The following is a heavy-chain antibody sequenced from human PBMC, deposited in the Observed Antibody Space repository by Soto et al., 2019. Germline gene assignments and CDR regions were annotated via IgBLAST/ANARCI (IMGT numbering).Heavy chain of an antibody. Sequence: QVQLQESGPGLVKPSQTLSLTCTVSGGSISSGDYYWSWIRQPPGKGLEWIGYIYYSGSTYYNPSLKSRVTITVDTSKNQFSLKLSSVTAADTAVYYCARDSGNLDSIVATTLRPNDYYYYDLDVWGQGTTVTVSS. CDR3: ARDSGNLDSIVATTLRPNDYYYYDLDV. J-gene: IGHJ6*02. CDR2: IYYSGST. CDR1: GGSISSGDYY. V-gene: IGHV4-30-4*01. D-gene: IGHD5-12*01.